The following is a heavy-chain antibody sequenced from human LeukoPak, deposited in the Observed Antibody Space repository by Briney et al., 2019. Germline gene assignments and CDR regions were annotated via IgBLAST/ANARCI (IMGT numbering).Heavy chain of an antibody. CDR1: RYTFTGYY. Sequence: ASVKVSCKASRYTFTGYYMHWARQAPGQGLEWMGWINPNSGGTNYAQKFQGRVTMTRDTSISTAYMELSRLRSDDTAVYYCARVWRSSSSSLIFVYWGQGTLVTVSS. J-gene: IGHJ4*02. V-gene: IGHV1-2*02. CDR3: ARVWRSSSSSLIFVY. D-gene: IGHD3/OR15-3a*01. CDR2: INPNSGGT.